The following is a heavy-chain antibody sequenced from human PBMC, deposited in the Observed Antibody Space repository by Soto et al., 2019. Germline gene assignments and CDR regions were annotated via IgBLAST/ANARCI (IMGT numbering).Heavy chain of an antibody. CDR2: ISGNGNYT. Sequence: EVQLVESGGGLVKPGGSLRLSCTVSGFSFKKPSVTWVRQAPGKGLEWVSFISGNGNYTHYGDSVQGRFTISRDNAKDSVFLQMNSLRGDDTAVYYCASDVSGGPDDYLYYDLGVWGQGTSVTVSS. CDR1: GFSFKKPS. D-gene: IGHD2-15*01. J-gene: IGHJ6*02. CDR3: ASDVSGGPDDYLYYDLGV. V-gene: IGHV3-21*01.